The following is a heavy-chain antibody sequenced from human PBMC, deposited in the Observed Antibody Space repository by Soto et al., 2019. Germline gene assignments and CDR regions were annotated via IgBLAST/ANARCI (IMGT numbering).Heavy chain of an antibody. Sequence: RGSLKLSFAASGFTFSSYGMHWVRQAPGKGLEWVSVICYDGSNKYYEDYVKVRFTISRDNSKNTLYLQMNSLRAEDTAVYYCARGRFLTTVGIDYFYXWGQGTLFTVSX. CDR1: GFTFSSYG. J-gene: IGHJ4*02. D-gene: IGHD4-17*01. CDR2: ICYDGSNK. V-gene: IGHV3-33*01. CDR3: ARGRFLTTVGIDYFYX.